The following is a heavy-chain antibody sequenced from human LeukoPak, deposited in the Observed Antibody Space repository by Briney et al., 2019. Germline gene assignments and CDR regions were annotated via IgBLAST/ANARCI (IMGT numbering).Heavy chain of an antibody. CDR3: ARARYRGTAMVFDY. CDR2: ISSSGSTI. V-gene: IGHV3-11*01. D-gene: IGHD5-18*01. Sequence: GGSLRLSCAASGFTFSDYYMSWIRQAPGKGLEWVSYISSSGSTIYYADSVKGRFTISRDNAKNSLYLQMNSLRAEDTAVYYCARARYRGTAMVFDYWGQGTLVTVSS. J-gene: IGHJ4*02. CDR1: GFTFSDYY.